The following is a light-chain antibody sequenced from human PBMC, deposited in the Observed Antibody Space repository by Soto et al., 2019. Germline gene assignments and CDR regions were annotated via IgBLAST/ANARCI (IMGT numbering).Light chain of an antibody. CDR1: QSVSSY. CDR3: QQRSSGGVT. CDR2: DAS. Sequence: EIVLTQSPDTLSLSPGERATLSCRASQSVSSYLAWYQQKPGQAPRLLIYDASNRATGIPARFSGSGSGTDFTLTISSLEPEDFAVYSCQQRSSGGVTFGGGTKVEIK. J-gene: IGKJ4*01. V-gene: IGKV3-11*01.